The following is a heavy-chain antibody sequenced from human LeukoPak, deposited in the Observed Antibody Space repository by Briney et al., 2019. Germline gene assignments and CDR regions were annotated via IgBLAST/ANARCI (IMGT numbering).Heavy chain of an antibody. Sequence: PGRSLRLSCAASGFTFSSYGMHWVRQAPGKGLEWVAVIWYDGSNKYYADSVKGRFTISRDNSKNTLYLQMNSLRAEDTAVYYCANDMGSQALYYFDYWGQGTLVTVSS. CDR2: IWYDGSNK. J-gene: IGHJ4*02. CDR1: GFTFSSYG. D-gene: IGHD1-26*01. CDR3: ANDMGSQALYYFDY. V-gene: IGHV3-33*06.